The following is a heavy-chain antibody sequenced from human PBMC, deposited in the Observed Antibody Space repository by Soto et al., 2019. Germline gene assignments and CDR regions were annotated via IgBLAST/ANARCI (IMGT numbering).Heavy chain of an antibody. CDR3: AKGQLWFGELLESPVDY. Sequence: EVQLLESGGGLVQPGGSLRLSCAASGFTFSSYAMSWVRQAPGKGLEWVSAISGSGGSTYYADSVKGRFTISRDNSKNTLSLQMNSLRAEDTAVYYCAKGQLWFGELLESPVDYWGQGTLVNVSS. CDR2: ISGSGGST. V-gene: IGHV3-23*01. D-gene: IGHD3-10*01. CDR1: GFTFSSYA. J-gene: IGHJ4*02.